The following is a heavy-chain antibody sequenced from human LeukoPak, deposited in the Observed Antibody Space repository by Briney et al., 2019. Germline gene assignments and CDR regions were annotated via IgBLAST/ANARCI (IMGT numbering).Heavy chain of an antibody. D-gene: IGHD5-24*01. Sequence: GASVKVSCKASGYTFTGYYMHWVRQAPGQGLEWMGWINPNSGGTNYAQKFQGGVTMTRDTSISTACMELSRLRSDDTAVYYCASVTDGYNTFDYWGQGTLVTVSS. CDR1: GYTFTGYY. J-gene: IGHJ4*02. CDR3: ASVTDGYNTFDY. V-gene: IGHV1-2*02. CDR2: INPNSGGT.